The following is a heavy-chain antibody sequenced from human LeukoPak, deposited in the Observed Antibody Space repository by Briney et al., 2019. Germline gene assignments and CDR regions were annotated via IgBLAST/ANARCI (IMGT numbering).Heavy chain of an antibody. V-gene: IGHV1-8*03. CDR3: ARVVHGYYYFMVSGIDAFDI. D-gene: IGHD3-22*01. CDR2: MNPNSGNT. CDR1: GYTFTSYG. J-gene: IGHJ3*02. Sequence: ASVKVSCKASGYTFTSYGISWVRQATGQGLEWMGWMNPNSGNTGYAQKFQGRVTITRNTSISTAYMELSSLRSEDTAVYYCARVVHGYYYFMVSGIDAFDIWGQGTMVTVSS.